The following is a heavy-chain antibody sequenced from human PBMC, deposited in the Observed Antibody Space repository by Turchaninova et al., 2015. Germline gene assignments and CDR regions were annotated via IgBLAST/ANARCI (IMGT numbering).Heavy chain of an antibody. CDR1: GYSFLSDYF. D-gene: IGHD3-16*02. Sequence: QVQLQESGTGLVKPSETRSLTCLVSGYSFLSDYFWGRLRPPPGTGVEWIGMRHDSGSTTNNPSVKSRVTISVYTAKNQFSLRRSSVTAADTAVYYCARRGRCVNAHCYTDWGQGTLVTVSS. CDR2: RHDSGST. J-gene: IGHJ4*02. V-gene: IGHV4-38-2*01. CDR3: ARRGRCVNAHCYTD.